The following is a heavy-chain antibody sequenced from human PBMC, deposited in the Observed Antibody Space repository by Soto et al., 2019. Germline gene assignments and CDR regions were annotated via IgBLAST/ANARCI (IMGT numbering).Heavy chain of an antibody. CDR1: GYTFTSYG. CDR2: ISAYNGNT. V-gene: IGHV1-18*01. D-gene: IGHD5-18*01. Sequence: ASVKVSCKASGYTFTSYGISWVRQAPGQGLEWMGWISAYNGNTNYAQKLQGRVTMTTDTSTSTAYMELRSLRSGDTAVYYCARTHVDTAMVFYYYYYMDVWGKGTTVTVSS. CDR3: ARTHVDTAMVFYYYYYMDV. J-gene: IGHJ6*03.